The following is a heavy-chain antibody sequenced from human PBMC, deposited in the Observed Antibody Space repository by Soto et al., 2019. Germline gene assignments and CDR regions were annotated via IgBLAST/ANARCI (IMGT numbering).Heavy chain of an antibody. Sequence: PSETLSLTCTVSDGSINGYYWSWIRQPPGKGLEWIGYIYYSGSTYYNPSLKSRVTISVDTSKNQFSLKLSSVTAADTAVYYCARQDIGDFWSGPFDYWGQGTLVTVSS. CDR2: IYYSGST. J-gene: IGHJ4*02. CDR3: ARQDIGDFWSGPFDY. V-gene: IGHV4-59*04. CDR1: DGSINGYY. D-gene: IGHD3-3*01.